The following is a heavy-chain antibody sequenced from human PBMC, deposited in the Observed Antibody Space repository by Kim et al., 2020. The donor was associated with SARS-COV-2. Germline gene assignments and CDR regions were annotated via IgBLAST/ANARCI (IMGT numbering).Heavy chain of an antibody. V-gene: IGHV3-30*01. D-gene: IGHD3-22*01. CDR3: ARDYYDSSGYSTYGMDV. J-gene: IGHJ6*02. Sequence: VKVRFTISRDNSKNTLYLQMNSLRAEDTAVYYCARDYYDSSGYSTYGMDVWGQGTTVTVSS.